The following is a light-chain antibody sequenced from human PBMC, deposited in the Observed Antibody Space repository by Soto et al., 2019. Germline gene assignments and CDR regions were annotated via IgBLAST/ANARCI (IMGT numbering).Light chain of an antibody. CDR1: QSVNDY. J-gene: IGKJ2*01. V-gene: IGKV3-11*01. Sequence: EIVLTQSPATLSLSPGERATLSCRASQSVNDYLAWYQQKPGQAPRLLIYGASNRATGIPVRFSGSGSGTDFTLTISSLEPEDFAVFYCQHRGRWPRTFGQGTKLAIK. CDR2: GAS. CDR3: QHRGRWPRT.